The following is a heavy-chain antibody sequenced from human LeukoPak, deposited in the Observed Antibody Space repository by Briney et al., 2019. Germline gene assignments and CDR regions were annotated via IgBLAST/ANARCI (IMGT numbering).Heavy chain of an antibody. J-gene: IGHJ5*02. V-gene: IGHV4-34*01. CDR2: INHSGST. D-gene: IGHD6-19*01. Sequence: SETLSLTCAVYGGAFSGYYWSWIRQPPGKGLEWIGEINHSGSTNYNPSLKSRVTISVDTSKNQFSLKLSSVTAADTAVYYCARHVSGWYLKGVWFDPWGQGTLVTVSS. CDR1: GGAFSGYY. CDR3: ARHVSGWYLKGVWFDP.